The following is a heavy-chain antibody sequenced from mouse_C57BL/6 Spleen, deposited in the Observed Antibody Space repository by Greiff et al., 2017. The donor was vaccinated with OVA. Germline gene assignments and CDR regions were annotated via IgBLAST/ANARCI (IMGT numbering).Heavy chain of an antibody. Sequence: VQLQQSGAELVKPGASVKLSCKASGYTFTSYWMHWVKQRPGQGLEWIGMIHPNSGSTNYNEKFKSKATLTVDKSSSTAYMQLSSLTSEDSAVYYCARPSITTVVATGYFDVWGTGTTVTVSS. D-gene: IGHD1-1*01. CDR2: IHPNSGST. V-gene: IGHV1-64*01. CDR3: ARPSITTVVATGYFDV. J-gene: IGHJ1*03. CDR1: GYTFTSYW.